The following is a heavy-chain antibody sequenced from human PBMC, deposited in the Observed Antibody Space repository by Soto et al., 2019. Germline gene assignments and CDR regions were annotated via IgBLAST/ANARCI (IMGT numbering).Heavy chain of an antibody. CDR2: IYSGGST. Sequence: EVQLVESGGGLVQPGGSLRLSCAASGFTVSSNYMSWVRQAPGKGLEWVSVIYSGGSTYYADSVKGRFTISGDNSKNTRYLEMNSRSADETAVYYCARDLLGLYCSVCSCYSGAFEIWGQGTMVTVSS. D-gene: IGHD2-15*01. V-gene: IGHV3-66*01. J-gene: IGHJ3*02. CDR3: ARDLLGLYCSVCSCYSGAFEI. CDR1: GFTVSSNY.